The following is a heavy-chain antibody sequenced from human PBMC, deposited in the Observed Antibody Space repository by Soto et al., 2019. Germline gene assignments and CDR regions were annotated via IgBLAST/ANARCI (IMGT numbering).Heavy chain of an antibody. D-gene: IGHD4-17*01. Sequence: PGESLKISCXGSGYSLTSYWIGWVRQMPGKGLEWMGIIYPGDSDTNYNPSLKSRVTISVDTSKNQFSLKLSSVTAADTAVYYCARTVATDYFDYWGQGTLVTVSS. CDR2: IYPGDSDT. CDR1: GYSLTSYW. J-gene: IGHJ4*02. V-gene: IGHV5-51*01. CDR3: ARTVATDYFDY.